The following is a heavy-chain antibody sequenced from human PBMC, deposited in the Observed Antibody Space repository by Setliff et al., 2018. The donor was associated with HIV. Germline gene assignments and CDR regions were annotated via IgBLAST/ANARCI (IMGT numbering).Heavy chain of an antibody. CDR3: ARSPYYDILTGYYSQYYFDY. CDR1: GGSFSAYY. Sequence: PSETLSLTCAVYGGSFSAYYWTWIRQPPGKGLEWIGEISHGGSTSYNPSLKSRVTISLDTSKNQFSLNLTSVTAADTAVYYCARSPYYDILTGYYSQYYFDYWGQGTLVTVSS. V-gene: IGHV4-34*01. D-gene: IGHD3-9*01. J-gene: IGHJ4*02. CDR2: ISHGGST.